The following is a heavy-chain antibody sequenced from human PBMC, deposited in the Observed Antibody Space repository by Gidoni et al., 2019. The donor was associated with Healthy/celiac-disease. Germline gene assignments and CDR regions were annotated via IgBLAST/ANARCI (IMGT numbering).Heavy chain of an antibody. CDR2: VTSSGGTP. CDR3: ANGGGKGEVDY. V-gene: IGHV3-23*01. D-gene: IGHD3-16*01. CDR1: GFTFSRYA. J-gene: IGHJ4*01. Sequence: EVQLLESGGGLVQPGGSLRLSCAASGFTFSRYAMSWVRQAPGKGLEWVSTVTSSGGTPYYADSVKGRFTISRENSKYTLYLKMNSLRVEDTAIYYCANGGGKGEVDYWGQGTLVTVSS.